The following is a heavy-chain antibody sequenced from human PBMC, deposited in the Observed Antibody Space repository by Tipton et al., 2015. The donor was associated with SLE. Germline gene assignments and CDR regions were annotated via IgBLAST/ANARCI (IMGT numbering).Heavy chain of an antibody. D-gene: IGHD3-16*02. J-gene: IGHJ4*02. V-gene: IGHV4-39*07. CDR1: GGSISSSSYY. Sequence: TLSLTCTVSGGSISSSSYYWGWIRQPPGKGLEWIGSIYYSGSTYYNPSLKSRVTISVDTSKNQFSLKLSSVTAADTAVYYCARDRLGGVIVTTFDYWGQGTPVTVSS. CDR3: ARDRLGGVIVTTFDY. CDR2: IYYSGST.